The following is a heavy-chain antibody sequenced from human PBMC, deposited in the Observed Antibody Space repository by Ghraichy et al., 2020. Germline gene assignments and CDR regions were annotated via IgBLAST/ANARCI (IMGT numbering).Heavy chain of an antibody. CDR2: IKSKADGETT. CDR3: TTDPLYSYGPFDF. CDR1: GFTFSNAW. D-gene: IGHD5-18*01. J-gene: IGHJ4*02. Sequence: GGSLRLSCAASGFTFSNAWMNWVRQAPGKGLEWVGRIKSKADGETTDYAAPVKGRFTISRDDSKNTVYLQMNSLKIEDTAIYYCTTDPLYSYGPFDFWGQGTLVTVSS. V-gene: IGHV3-15*01.